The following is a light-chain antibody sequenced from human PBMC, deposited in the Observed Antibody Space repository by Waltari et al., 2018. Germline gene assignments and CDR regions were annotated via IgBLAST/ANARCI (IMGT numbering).Light chain of an antibody. CDR1: SGSIASNY. CDR3: QSYDSSNRV. V-gene: IGLV6-57*03. J-gene: IGLJ6*01. Sequence: NFMLTQPHSVSESPGKTVTISCTRSSGSIASNYVQWYQQRPGSAPSTVIYEDNQRPSGGPDRFSGSIDSSSNSASLTISGLKTEDEADYYCQSYDSSNRVFGSGTKVTVL. CDR2: EDN.